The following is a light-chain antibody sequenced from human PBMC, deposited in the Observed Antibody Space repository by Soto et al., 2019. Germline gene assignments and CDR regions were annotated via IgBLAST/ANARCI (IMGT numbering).Light chain of an antibody. CDR3: QQTYIAPAT. V-gene: IGKV1-39*01. Sequence: DIQMTQSPSSLSASVGDRVTITCRASQSINNCLSWFQQKPGQAPKLLIYAASSLQSGVPSRFSGSGSGTDFILTIDSLQPEDFATYYCQQTYIAPATFGQGTKVEIK. CDR1: QSINNC. J-gene: IGKJ1*01. CDR2: AAS.